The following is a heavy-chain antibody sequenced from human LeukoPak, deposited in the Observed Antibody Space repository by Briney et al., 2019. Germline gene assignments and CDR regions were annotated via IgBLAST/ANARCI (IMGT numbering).Heavy chain of an antibody. CDR2: INPNDGTT. CDR3: ARTSDYYNYYFDY. V-gene: IGHV1-2*02. Sequence: ASVKVSRKASGYRFTDYYVHWVRQASGHGLEWMAWINPNDGTTNYLQRFQGRVTMTTDTSISTAYMELSNLRSDDTAVYYCARTSDYYNYYFDYWGQGTPVTVSS. J-gene: IGHJ4*02. D-gene: IGHD4-11*01. CDR1: GYRFTDYY.